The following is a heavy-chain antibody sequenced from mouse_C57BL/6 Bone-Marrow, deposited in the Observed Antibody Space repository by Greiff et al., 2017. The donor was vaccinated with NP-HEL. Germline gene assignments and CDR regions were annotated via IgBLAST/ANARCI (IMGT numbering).Heavy chain of an antibody. CDR2: IWRGGST. D-gene: IGHD2-3*01. Sequence: VQLQQSGPGLVQPSQRLSITCTVSGFSLTSYGVHWVRQSPGKGLEWLGVIWRGGSTDYNAAFMSRLSITQDNTKSQVFFKMNSLQADDTAIYYCAKNQEKWLLRGYAMDYWGQGTSVTVSS. V-gene: IGHV2-5*01. CDR1: GFSLTSYG. CDR3: AKNQEKWLLRGYAMDY. J-gene: IGHJ4*01.